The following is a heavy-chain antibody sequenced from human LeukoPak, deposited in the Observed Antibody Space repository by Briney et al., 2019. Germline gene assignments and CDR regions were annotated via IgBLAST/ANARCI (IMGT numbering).Heavy chain of an antibody. CDR3: ARFPFSYCSGGSCRDY. J-gene: IGHJ3*01. Sequence: ASVKVSCKASGYTFTSYDINWVRQATGQGLEWMGWMNPNSGNTGYAQKFQGRVTMTRNTSISTAYMELSSLRSEDTAVYYCARFPFSYCSGGSCRDYWGQGTMVTVSS. D-gene: IGHD2-15*01. CDR1: GYTFTSYD. V-gene: IGHV1-8*01. CDR2: MNPNSGNT.